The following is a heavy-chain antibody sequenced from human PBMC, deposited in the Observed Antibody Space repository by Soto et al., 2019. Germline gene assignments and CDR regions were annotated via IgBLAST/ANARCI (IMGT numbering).Heavy chain of an antibody. D-gene: IGHD2-2*01. CDR3: ARLEVGLDY. CDR2: IYYTGGT. CDR1: GGSVSSGSYY. Sequence: QVQLQESGPGLVKPSETLSLTCSVSGGSVSSGSYYWSWIRQSPEKGLEWIGYIYYTGGTKYNPSLTSRVTISAGTSRNHISLKLTSVTAADTAVSYGARLEVGLDYWGQGVLVTVSS. V-gene: IGHV4-61*03. J-gene: IGHJ4*02.